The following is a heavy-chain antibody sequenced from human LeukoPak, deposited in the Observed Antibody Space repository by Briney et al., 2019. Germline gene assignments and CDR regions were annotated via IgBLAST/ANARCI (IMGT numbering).Heavy chain of an antibody. CDR2: IRYDGNNI. J-gene: IGHJ4*02. V-gene: IGHV3-30*02. CDR3: AKDVDCSGGSCYPLSYFDY. Sequence: GGSLRLSYAASGFTISTYGMHWVRQAPGKGLEWVAFIRYDGNNIRYADSVKGRFTISRDNSKNTLYLQMNSLRAEDTAVYYCAKDVDCSGGSCYPLSYFDYWGQGTLVTVSS. D-gene: IGHD2-15*01. CDR1: GFTISTYG.